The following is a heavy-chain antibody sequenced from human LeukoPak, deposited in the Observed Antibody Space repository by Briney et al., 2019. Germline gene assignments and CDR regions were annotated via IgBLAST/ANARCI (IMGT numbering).Heavy chain of an antibody. Sequence: GGSLRLSCAASGFTFSSYAMSWVRQAPGKGLKWVSTINDNGDGTYYADSVKGRFTISRDNSYNTVSLQMNSLRDEDTGVYYCAKGPLIEVAGTTWDYWGQGTLVTVSS. CDR2: INDNGDGT. CDR1: GFTFSSYA. D-gene: IGHD6-19*01. V-gene: IGHV3-23*01. CDR3: AKGPLIEVAGTTWDY. J-gene: IGHJ4*02.